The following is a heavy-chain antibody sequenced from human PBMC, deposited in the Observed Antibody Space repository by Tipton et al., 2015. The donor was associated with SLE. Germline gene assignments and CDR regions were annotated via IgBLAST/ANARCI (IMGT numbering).Heavy chain of an antibody. D-gene: IGHD1-26*01. Sequence: TLSLTCAVSGGSISSGGYSWSWIRQPPGKGLEWIGYIYHSGSTYYNPSLKSRVTISVDRSKNQFSLKLSSVTAADTAVYYCARDPSRYSGSQSPFDYWGQGTLVTVSS. CDR3: ARDPSRYSGSQSPFDY. CDR2: IYHSGST. V-gene: IGHV4-30-2*01. J-gene: IGHJ4*02. CDR1: GGSISSGGYS.